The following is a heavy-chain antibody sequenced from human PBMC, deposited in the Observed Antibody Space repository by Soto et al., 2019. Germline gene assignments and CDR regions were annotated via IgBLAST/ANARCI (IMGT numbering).Heavy chain of an antibody. CDR2: IWYDGSNK. V-gene: IGHV3-33*01. Sequence: QVQLVESGGGVVQPGRSLRLSCAASGFTFSSYGMHWVRQAPGKGLERVAVIWYDGSNKFYADSVKGRFTISRDNSKNTLYLQINSLRAEDTAVYYCAREENGMDVWGQGTTVTVSS. CDR3: AREENGMDV. CDR1: GFTFSSYG. J-gene: IGHJ6*02.